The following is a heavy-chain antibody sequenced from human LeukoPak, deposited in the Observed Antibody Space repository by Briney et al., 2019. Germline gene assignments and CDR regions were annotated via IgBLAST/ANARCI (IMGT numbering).Heavy chain of an antibody. CDR2: ISYDGSNK. V-gene: IGHV3-30*18. D-gene: IGHD5-12*01. CDR3: AKGSMGRCSGNSCYSVY. CDR1: GFTFSNYG. J-gene: IGHJ4*02. Sequence: PGRSLRLSCAASGFTFSNYGMHWVRQAPGKGLEWVAVISYDGSNKYYADSVKGRFTISRDNSKNTLYLQMSSLRVEDTAVYYCAKGSMGRCSGNSCYSVYWGQGTLVTVSS.